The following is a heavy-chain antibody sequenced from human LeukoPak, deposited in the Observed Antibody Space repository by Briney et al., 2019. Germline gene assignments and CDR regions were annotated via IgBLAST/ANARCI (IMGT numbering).Heavy chain of an antibody. J-gene: IGHJ4*02. CDR2: FYNSGST. V-gene: IGHV4-39*01. CDR1: GGSISSSTYY. D-gene: IGHD5-12*01. Sequence: SETLSLTCTVSGGSISSSTYYWYWIRQPPGKVLEWIGNFYNSGSTWYNPSLKSRVTISGDTSKNQFSLKLSSVTAADTAVYYCARQGYSAYEILDYWGQGTLVTVSS. CDR3: ARQGYSAYEILDY.